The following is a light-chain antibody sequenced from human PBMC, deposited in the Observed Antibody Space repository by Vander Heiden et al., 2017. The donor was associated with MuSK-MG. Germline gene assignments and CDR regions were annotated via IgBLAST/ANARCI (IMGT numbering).Light chain of an antibody. Sequence: IQMTQSPSSLSASVGDRVTILCRASQSISSYLNWYQEKPGKAPKLLIYGASSMQSGDPSRFSGSGSGTDFTLTISSLQPEDFATYYCQQSYATPLTFGGGTKVEIK. CDR1: QSISSY. CDR2: GAS. CDR3: QQSYATPLT. V-gene: IGKV1-39*01. J-gene: IGKJ4*01.